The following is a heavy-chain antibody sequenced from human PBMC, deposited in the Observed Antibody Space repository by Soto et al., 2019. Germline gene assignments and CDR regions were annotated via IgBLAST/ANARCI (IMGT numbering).Heavy chain of an antibody. V-gene: IGHV1-8*01. CDR3: ARGENRSYYGSGRFDELWD. Sequence: QVQLVQSGAEVKKPGASVKVSCKASGYTFSNYDINWVRQATGQGLEWMGWMSPKSGNTGSAQKFQGRITMTRDTSISTAYMELRSLRSEDTAMYYCARGENRSYYGSGRFDELWDWGQGTLVTVSS. CDR1: GYTFSNYD. CDR2: MSPKSGNT. D-gene: IGHD3-10*01. J-gene: IGHJ4*02.